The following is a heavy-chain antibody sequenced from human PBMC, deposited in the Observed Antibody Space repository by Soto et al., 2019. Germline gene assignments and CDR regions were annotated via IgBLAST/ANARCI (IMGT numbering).Heavy chain of an antibody. CDR3: AGAYSYNYAFEY. CDR1: GFTFKGNY. Sequence: XGSLRLSCAPSGFTFKGNYLGWARQASGKGMEWVSIIFSAGMTYYADSVKGRFTISKDISKNSLSLQMNSLRADDTAVYFCAGAYSYNYAFEYWGLGTPVTVSS. J-gene: IGHJ4*02. D-gene: IGHD1-1*01. CDR2: IFSAGMT. V-gene: IGHV3-53*01.